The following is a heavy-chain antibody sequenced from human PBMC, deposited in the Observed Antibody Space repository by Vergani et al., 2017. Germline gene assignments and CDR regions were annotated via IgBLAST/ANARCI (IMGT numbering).Heavy chain of an antibody. Sequence: QVQLQESGPGLVKPSQTLSLTCTVSGGSISSGSYYWSWIRQPAGKGLEWIGRIYTSGSTNYNPSLKSRVTISVDTSKNQFSLKLSSVTAADTAVYYCGRESPPRDLFDPWGQGTLVTVSS. CDR3: GRESPPRDLFDP. CDR2: IYTSGST. V-gene: IGHV4-61*02. J-gene: IGHJ5*02. CDR1: GGSISSGSYY.